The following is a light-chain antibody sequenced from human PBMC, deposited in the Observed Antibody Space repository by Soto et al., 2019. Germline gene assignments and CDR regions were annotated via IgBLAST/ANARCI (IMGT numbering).Light chain of an antibody. CDR1: SSDVGGYNY. CDR3: SSYTSSSTLVV. J-gene: IGLJ2*01. V-gene: IGLV2-14*03. CDR2: AVS. Sequence: QSALTQPASVSGSPGQSITISCTGTSSDVGGYNYVSWYQQHPGKAPKLMIHAVSNRPSGVSTRFSGSKSANTASLTISGLQADDEADYYCSSYTSSSTLVVFGGGTKLTVL.